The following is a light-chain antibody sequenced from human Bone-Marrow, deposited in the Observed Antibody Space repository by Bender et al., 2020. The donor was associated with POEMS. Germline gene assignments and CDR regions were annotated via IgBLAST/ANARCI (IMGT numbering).Light chain of an antibody. J-gene: IGLJ3*02. CDR3: QSYDTSNHWV. CDR2: ADN. CDR1: SGSIASNY. V-gene: IGLV6-57*01. Sequence: NFMLTQPHSVSESPGKTVTISCTRSSGSIASNYVQWYQQRPGTSPTTVIYADNHRPSGVPGRFSGSIDSSSNSASLTISGLKTEDEADYYWQSYDTSNHWVFGGGTKLTVL.